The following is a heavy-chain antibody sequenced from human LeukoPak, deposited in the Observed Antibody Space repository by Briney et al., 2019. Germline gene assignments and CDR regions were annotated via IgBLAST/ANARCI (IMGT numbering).Heavy chain of an antibody. V-gene: IGHV4-34*01. CDR1: GGSFRGYY. CDR3: ARGATTMVRGAPRY. Sequence: PSETLSLTCAVYGGSFRGYYWSWIRQPPGKGLEWIGEINHSGSTNYNPSLKSRVTISVDTSKNQFSLKLSSVTAADTAVYYCARGATTMVRGAPRYWGQGTLVTVSS. CDR2: INHSGST. J-gene: IGHJ4*02. D-gene: IGHD3-10*01.